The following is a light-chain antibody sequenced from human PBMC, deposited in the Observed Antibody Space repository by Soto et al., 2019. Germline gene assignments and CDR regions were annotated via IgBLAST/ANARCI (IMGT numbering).Light chain of an antibody. J-gene: IGKJ1*01. CDR3: QQYESYWT. CDR2: KTS. Sequence: DIQMTQSPSTLSASVGDRVNITCRASQTITNWLAWYQQKRGKAPKVLIYKTSSLESGVPSRFSGSGSGTEFTLTINGLQPDDFATYYCQQYESYWTFGQGTKVEIK. V-gene: IGKV1-5*03. CDR1: QTITNW.